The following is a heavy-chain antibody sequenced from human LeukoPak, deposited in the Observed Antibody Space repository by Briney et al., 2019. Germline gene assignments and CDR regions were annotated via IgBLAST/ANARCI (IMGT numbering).Heavy chain of an antibody. V-gene: IGHV3-73*01. D-gene: IGHD1-14*01. Sequence: PGGSLRLSCAASGFTFSGSAMHWVRQASGEGLEWVGRIRTKANSYATTYAASVKGRFTMSRDDSKKTAFLQMNSLKTEDTAVYYCTRGQPRWFDPWGQGTLVTVSS. CDR3: TRGQPRWFDP. J-gene: IGHJ5*02. CDR2: IRTKANSYAT. CDR1: GFTFSGSA.